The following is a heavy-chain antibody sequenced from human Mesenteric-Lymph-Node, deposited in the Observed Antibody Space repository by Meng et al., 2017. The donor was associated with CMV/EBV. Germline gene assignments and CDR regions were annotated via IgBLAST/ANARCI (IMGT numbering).Heavy chain of an antibody. CDR1: GASFNDIY. J-gene: IGHJ4*02. Sequence: AVYGASFNDIYWSWVRQSPGKGLEWIGEIHHNGRTNYNPSLKSQVTISLHTSANQFSLKLTSVEAADTAVYYCAIRGGGNYPFYFDSWGQGTLVTVSS. D-gene: IGHD1-1*01. CDR2: IHHNGRT. CDR3: AIRGGGNYPFYFDS. V-gene: IGHV4-34*01.